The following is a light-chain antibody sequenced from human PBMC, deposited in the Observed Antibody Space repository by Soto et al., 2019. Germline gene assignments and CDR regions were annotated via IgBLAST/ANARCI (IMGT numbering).Light chain of an antibody. Sequence: QSALTPPASVSGSPGQSITISCTGTSSDVDNYNYVSWYQHHPGKAPKLMIYEVSNRPSGVSNRFSGSKSGNTASLTISGLQAEDEADYYCSSYTRSDTRVFGGGTKVTVL. V-gene: IGLV2-14*01. CDR1: SSDVDNYNY. J-gene: IGLJ2*01. CDR2: EVS. CDR3: SSYTRSDTRV.